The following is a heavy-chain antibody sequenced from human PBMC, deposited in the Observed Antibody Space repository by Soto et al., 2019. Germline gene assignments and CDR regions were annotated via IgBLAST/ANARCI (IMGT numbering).Heavy chain of an antibody. CDR3: ARDMGYNWNYYWFDP. J-gene: IGHJ5*02. Sequence: SVKVSCKASGGTFSRYSISWVRQAPGQGLEWMGGIIPIFGTANYAQKFQGRVTITADESTSTAYMELSSLRSEDTAVYYCARDMGYNWNYYWFDPWGQGTLVTVSS. CDR2: IIPIFGTA. D-gene: IGHD1-7*01. V-gene: IGHV1-69*13. CDR1: GGTFSRYS.